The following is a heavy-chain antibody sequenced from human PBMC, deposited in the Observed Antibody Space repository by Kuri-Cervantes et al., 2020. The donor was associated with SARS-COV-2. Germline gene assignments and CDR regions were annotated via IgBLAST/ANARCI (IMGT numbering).Heavy chain of an antibody. CDR1: GGSVSSYF. V-gene: IGHV4-4*07. J-gene: IGHJ6*03. Sequence: SETLSLTCSGSGGSVSSYFWSWLRQPAGKGLEYIGRIYTMGGINYTNYNPSLKSRLTISVDTSKNQFSLKLSSVTAADTAVYYCAGFYYYDSSGFVANYYYMDVWGKGTTVTVSS. CDR2: IYTMGGINYT. CDR3: AGFYYYDSSGFVANYYYMDV. D-gene: IGHD3-22*01.